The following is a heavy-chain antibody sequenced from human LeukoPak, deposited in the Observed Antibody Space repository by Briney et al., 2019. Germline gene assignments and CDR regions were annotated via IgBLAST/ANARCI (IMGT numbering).Heavy chain of an antibody. J-gene: IGHJ4*02. CDR2: IYYSGST. V-gene: IGHV4-39*07. CDR1: GGSISSSSYY. CDR3: ARGKIVGERYYFDY. D-gene: IGHD3-22*01. Sequence: PSETLSLTCTVSGGSISSSSYYWGWIRQPPGKGLEWIGSIYYSGSTYYNPSLKSRVTISVDTSKNQFSLKLSSVTAADTAVYYCARGKIVGERYYFDYWGQGTLVTVSS.